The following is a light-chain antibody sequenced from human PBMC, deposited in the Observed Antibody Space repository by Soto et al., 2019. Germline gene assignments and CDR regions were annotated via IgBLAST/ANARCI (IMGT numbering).Light chain of an antibody. J-gene: IGKJ5*01. CDR2: GAS. CDR3: QQHNTWPIT. Sequence: EIVMTQSPATLSVSPGERATLSCRASQSVSSNLAWYQQKPGQAPSLLIYGASTRATGTPARFSGSGSGTEFTLTISSLQSADFAVYSCQQHNTWPITFGQGTRLEIK. V-gene: IGKV3-15*01. CDR1: QSVSSN.